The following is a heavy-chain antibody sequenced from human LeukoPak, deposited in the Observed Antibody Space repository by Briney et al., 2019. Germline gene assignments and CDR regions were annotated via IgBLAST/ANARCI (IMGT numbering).Heavy chain of an antibody. Sequence: GGSLRLSCAASGFTFSSYSMNWVRQAPGKGLEWVSYISSSGSYIYYADSVKGRFTISRDNAKNSLYLQMNSLRAEDTAVYYCASYGPASRYCSGGSCSAATLAFDIWGQGTMVTVSS. D-gene: IGHD2-15*01. CDR3: ASYGPASRYCSGGSCSAATLAFDI. J-gene: IGHJ3*02. CDR2: ISSSGSYI. V-gene: IGHV3-21*05. CDR1: GFTFSSYS.